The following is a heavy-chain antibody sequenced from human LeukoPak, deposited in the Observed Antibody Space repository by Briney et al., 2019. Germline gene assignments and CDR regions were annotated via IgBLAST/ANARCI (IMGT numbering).Heavy chain of an antibody. D-gene: IGHD6-6*01. CDR2: IYYSGST. Sequence: SETLSLTCTVSGGSISSGGYYWSWIRQHPGTGLEWIGYIYYSGSTYYNPSLKSRVTISVDTSKNQFPLKLSSVTAADTAVYYCARLGSSSLIFDYWGQGTLVTVSS. J-gene: IGHJ4*02. CDR3: ARLGSSSLIFDY. V-gene: IGHV4-31*03. CDR1: GGSISSGGYY.